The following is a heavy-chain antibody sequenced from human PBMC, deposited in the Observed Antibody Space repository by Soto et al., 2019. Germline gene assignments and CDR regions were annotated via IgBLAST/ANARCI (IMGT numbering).Heavy chain of an antibody. V-gene: IGHV3-30*18. CDR1: GFTFSSHG. D-gene: IGHD2-15*01. CDR3: AKDQLGYCSGGSCYPVDY. Sequence: QVQLVESGGGVVQPGRSLRLSCAASGFTFSSHGMHWVRQAPGKGLEWVAVISYDGSNKYYADSVKGRFTISRDNSKNTLYLQMNSLRAEDTAVYYCAKDQLGYCSGGSCYPVDYWGQGTLVTVSS. J-gene: IGHJ4*02. CDR2: ISYDGSNK.